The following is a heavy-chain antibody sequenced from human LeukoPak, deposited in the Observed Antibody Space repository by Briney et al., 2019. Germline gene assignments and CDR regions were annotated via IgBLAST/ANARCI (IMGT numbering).Heavy chain of an antibody. D-gene: IGHD3-3*01. CDR3: ARGRYDFWSGYFGH. CDR1: GYTFTSYG. V-gene: IGHV1-18*01. CDR2: IGAYNGNT. J-gene: IGHJ6*02. Sequence: ASVKVSCKASGYTFTSYGISWVRQAPGQGLEWMGWIGAYNGNTNYAQKLQGRVTMTTDTSTSTVYMELRSLRSDDTAVYYCARGRYDFWSGYFGHWSQGTTVTVSS.